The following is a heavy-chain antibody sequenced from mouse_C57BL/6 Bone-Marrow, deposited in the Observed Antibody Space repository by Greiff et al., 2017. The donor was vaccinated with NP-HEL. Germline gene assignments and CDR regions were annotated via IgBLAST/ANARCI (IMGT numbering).Heavy chain of an antibody. CDR2: IRNKANGYTI. J-gene: IGHJ4*01. D-gene: IGHD2-4*01. CDR3: ARSIYYDYADDPFYGMDY. Sequence: EVKLVESGGGLVQPGGSLSLSCAASGFTFTDYYMSWVRQPPGKALEWVGFIRNKANGYTIECSASLKGRFTISRDNSQSILYLPMNALRAEDSATYYCARSIYYDYADDPFYGMDYWGQGTSVTVSS. V-gene: IGHV7-3*01. CDR1: GFTFTDYY.